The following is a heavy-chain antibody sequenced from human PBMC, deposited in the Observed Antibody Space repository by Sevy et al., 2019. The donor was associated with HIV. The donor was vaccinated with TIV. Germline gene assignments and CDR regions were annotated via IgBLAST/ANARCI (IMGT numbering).Heavy chain of an antibody. D-gene: IGHD2-15*01. CDR1: GFTFSNYN. V-gene: IGHV3-21*01. J-gene: IGHJ6*02. CDR3: ARVVSYCSGGRCFPGYYYGMDV. CDR2: ISSSSNYI. Sequence: GGSLRLSCAASGFTFSNYNMNWVRQAPGKGLEWVSSISSSSNYISYADSMKGRFTISRDNAKNSLYLQMNSLRAEDTAVYYCARVVSYCSGGRCFPGYYYGMDVWGQGTTVTVSS.